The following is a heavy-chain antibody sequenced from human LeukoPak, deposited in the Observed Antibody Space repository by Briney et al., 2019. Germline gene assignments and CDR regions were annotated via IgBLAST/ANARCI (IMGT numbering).Heavy chain of an antibody. CDR1: GFTFSSYS. D-gene: IGHD1-26*01. CDR3: ARTPSGSDSRFDY. Sequence: PGGSLRLSCAASGFTFSSYSMNWVRQAPGKGLEWVSYISSSSSNIHYADSVKGRFTISRDNAKNSLYLQMNSLRDEDTAVYYCARTPSGSDSRFDYWGQGTLVTVSS. V-gene: IGHV3-48*02. J-gene: IGHJ4*02. CDR2: ISSSSSNI.